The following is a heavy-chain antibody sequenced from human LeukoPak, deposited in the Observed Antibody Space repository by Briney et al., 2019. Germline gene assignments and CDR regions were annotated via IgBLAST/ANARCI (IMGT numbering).Heavy chain of an antibody. CDR2: IYYSGST. V-gene: IGHV4-59*01. J-gene: IGHJ3*02. D-gene: IGHD3-16*02. CDR1: GGSISSYY. CDR3: ARDQGYDYVWGSYRHAFDI. Sequence: SETLSLTCTVSGGSISSYYWSWIRQPPGKGLEWIGYIYYSGSTNYNPSLKSRVTISVDTSKNQFSLKLSSVTAADTAVYYGARDQGYDYVWGSYRHAFDIWGQGTMVTVSS.